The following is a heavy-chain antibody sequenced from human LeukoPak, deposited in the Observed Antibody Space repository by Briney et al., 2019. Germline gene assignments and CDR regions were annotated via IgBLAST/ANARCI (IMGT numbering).Heavy chain of an antibody. J-gene: IGHJ4*02. CDR3: AKDGSSGWSAPSYFDY. CDR1: GFTFSSYA. Sequence: GGSLRLSCAASGFTFSSYAMSWVRQAPGKGLERVSAISDSGGSTYYADSVKGRFTISRDNSKNTLYLQMNSLRAEDTAVYYCAKDGSSGWSAPSYFDYWGQGTLVTVSS. CDR2: ISDSGGST. V-gene: IGHV3-23*01. D-gene: IGHD6-19*01.